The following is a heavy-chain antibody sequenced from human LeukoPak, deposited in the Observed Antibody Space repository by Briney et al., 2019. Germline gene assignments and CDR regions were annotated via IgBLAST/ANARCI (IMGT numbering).Heavy chain of an antibody. V-gene: IGHV3-23*01. J-gene: IGHJ5*02. Sequence: GGSLRLSCAASGLSFSGYAVSWVRQAPGKGLEWVSGISGSGSTTFYVDSVKGRFTISRDNAKNSLYLQMNSLRAEDTAVYYCARDPTNYYDSSGSLPASWFDPWGQGTLVTVSS. CDR2: ISGSGSTT. CDR3: ARDPTNYYDSSGSLPASWFDP. D-gene: IGHD3-22*01. CDR1: GLSFSGYA.